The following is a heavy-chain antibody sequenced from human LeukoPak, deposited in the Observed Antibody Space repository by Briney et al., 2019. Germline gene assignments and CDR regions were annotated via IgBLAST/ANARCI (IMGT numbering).Heavy chain of an antibody. Sequence: ASVKVSCKASGYTFTSYGISWVRQAPGQGLEWMGWISAYNGNTNYAQKLQGRVTMTTDTSTSTAYMELRSLRSDDTAVYYCATACLLRYFDWLSRQCAFDIWGQGTTVTVSS. CDR1: GYTFTSYG. CDR3: ATACLLRYFDWLSRQCAFDI. CDR2: ISAYNGNT. D-gene: IGHD3-9*01. V-gene: IGHV1-18*01. J-gene: IGHJ3*02.